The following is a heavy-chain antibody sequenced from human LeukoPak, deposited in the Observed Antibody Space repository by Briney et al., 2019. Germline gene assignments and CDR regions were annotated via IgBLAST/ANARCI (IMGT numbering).Heavy chain of an antibody. V-gene: IGHV3-15*01. CDR3: TTDQSSGWFFYDY. CDR1: GFNFRTAW. Sequence: GGSLRLSCTASGFNFRTAWMSWVRQAPGKGLEWVGRIKSETDGGTTDYAAPVKGRFTISRDDSKNVLYLQMNMMATEDTALYYCTTDQSSGWFFYDYWGQGALVIVSS. D-gene: IGHD6-19*01. CDR2: IKSETDGGTT. J-gene: IGHJ4*02.